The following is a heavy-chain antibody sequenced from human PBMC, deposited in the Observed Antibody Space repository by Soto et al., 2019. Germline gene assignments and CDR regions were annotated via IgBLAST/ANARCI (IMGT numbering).Heavy chain of an antibody. CDR2: IGSSGGNT. J-gene: IGHJ6*03. D-gene: IGHD6-19*01. V-gene: IGHV3-23*01. CDR3: AKARGSSYYYYMDV. CDR1: GFTFSSYT. Sequence: EVQLLESGGGLVQPGGSLRLSCAASGFTFSSYTMSWVRQAPGKGLEWVAAIGSSGGNTDYADSVKGRFTISRDNAKNTLYLQMSSLRAEDTAVYYCAKARGSSYYYYMDVWGQGTTVTVSS.